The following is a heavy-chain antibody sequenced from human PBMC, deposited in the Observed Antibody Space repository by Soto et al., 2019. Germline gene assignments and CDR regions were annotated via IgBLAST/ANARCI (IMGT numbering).Heavy chain of an antibody. CDR1: GYTFTSYY. Sequence: ASVKVSCKASGYTFTSYYMHWVRHAPGQGLEWMGIINPSGGSTSYAQKFQGRVTMTRDTSTSTVYMELSSLRSEDTAVYYCARDAVYGDFRRPPNSFDYSGPAPLVTVSS. V-gene: IGHV1-46*03. J-gene: IGHJ4*02. D-gene: IGHD4-17*01. CDR3: ARDAVYGDFRRPPNSFDY. CDR2: INPSGGST.